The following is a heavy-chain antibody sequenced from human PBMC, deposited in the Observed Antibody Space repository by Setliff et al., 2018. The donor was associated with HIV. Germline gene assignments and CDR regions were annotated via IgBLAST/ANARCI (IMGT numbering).Heavy chain of an antibody. D-gene: IGHD2-15*01. CDR3: ARDISLGILYTTPDY. CDR1: GFTFTNYC. Sequence: PGGSLRLSCAASGFTFTNYCMSWVRQAPGKGLEWVANIRRDGNEKYYVDSVKGRFTISRDNAKNSLYLQMNSLRAEDTAVYYCARDISLGILYTTPDYWGQGTLVTVSS. J-gene: IGHJ4*02. CDR2: IRRDGNEK. V-gene: IGHV3-7*03.